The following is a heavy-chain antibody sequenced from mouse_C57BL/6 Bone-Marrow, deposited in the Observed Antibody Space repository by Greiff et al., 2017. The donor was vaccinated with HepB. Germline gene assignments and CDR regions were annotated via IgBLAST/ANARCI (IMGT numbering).Heavy chain of an antibody. Sequence: EVKLVESGGGLVQPGGSLSLSCAASGFTFTDYYMSWVRQPPGKALEWLGFIRNKANGYTTEYSASVKGRFTSSRDNSQSILYLQMNALRAEDSATYYCARGGYGNYPYWYFDVWGTGTTVTVSS. V-gene: IGHV7-3*01. CDR1: GFTFTDYY. D-gene: IGHD2-1*01. CDR2: IRNKANGYTT. J-gene: IGHJ1*03. CDR3: ARGGYGNYPYWYFDV.